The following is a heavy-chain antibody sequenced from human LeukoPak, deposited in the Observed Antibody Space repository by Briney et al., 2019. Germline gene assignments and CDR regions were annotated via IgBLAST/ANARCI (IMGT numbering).Heavy chain of an antibody. D-gene: IGHD2-2*01. Sequence: KTGGSLRLSCAASGFTFSNAWMSWVRQAPGKGLEWVGRIKSKTDGGTTDYAAPVKGRFTISRDDSKNTLYLQMNSLKTEDTAVYYCTTDLIVVVPAAIPPWGQGTLVTVSS. V-gene: IGHV3-15*01. CDR2: IKSKTDGGTT. J-gene: IGHJ5*02. CDR1: GFTFSNAW. CDR3: TTDLIVVVPAAIPP.